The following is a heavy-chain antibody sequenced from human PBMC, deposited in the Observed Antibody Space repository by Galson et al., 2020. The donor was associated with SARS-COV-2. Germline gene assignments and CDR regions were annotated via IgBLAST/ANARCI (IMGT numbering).Heavy chain of an antibody. Sequence: ASVKVSCKASGYTFSNYGITWVRQAPGQGPEWMGWISCYNGDTNYAQKFQARVTMTIDTSTTTAYMELRNLTSDDTAFYYCARDADTTVVSDYWGQGTLVAVSS. CDR1: GYTFSNYG. J-gene: IGHJ4*02. CDR3: ARDADTTVVSDY. V-gene: IGHV1-18*01. D-gene: IGHD2-15*01. CDR2: ISCYNGDT.